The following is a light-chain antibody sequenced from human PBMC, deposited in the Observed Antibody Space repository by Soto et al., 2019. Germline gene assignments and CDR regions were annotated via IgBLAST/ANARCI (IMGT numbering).Light chain of an antibody. CDR1: QSVRSH. V-gene: IGKV3-15*01. J-gene: IGKJ1*01. CDR2: GES. CDR3: QQYNNWPQT. Sequence: EIVITQSPATLSLSPGDRATLSCRASQSVRSHLAWFQQKPGQPPRLLIFGESTRATGVPARFSGSGSGTEFTLTISSLQSEDFAVYYCQQYNNWPQTFGQGTKVDIK.